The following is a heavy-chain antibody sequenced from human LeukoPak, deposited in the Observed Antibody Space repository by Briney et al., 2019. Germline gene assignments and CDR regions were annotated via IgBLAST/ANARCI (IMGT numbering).Heavy chain of an antibody. Sequence: SETLSLTCAVYGGSFSGYYWAWIRQPPGKGPEWIGSVYYGRSPYFNPSLESRATISVDTSKNHFSLKMSSVTAADTAVYYCARSSGTGTFSYWGQGTLVTVSS. J-gene: IGHJ4*02. CDR1: GGSFSGYY. V-gene: IGHV4-39*02. CDR2: VYYGRSP. D-gene: IGHD6-25*01. CDR3: ARSSGTGTFSY.